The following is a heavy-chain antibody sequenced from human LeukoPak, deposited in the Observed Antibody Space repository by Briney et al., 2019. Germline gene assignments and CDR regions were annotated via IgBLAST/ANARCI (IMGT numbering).Heavy chain of an antibody. Sequence: GASGTLSLTGTVYTFTINSISWGRDSHGQGQGRVGWISAYNENTYYAQVLKGRVTISTDTSTSTAYMELRSLRADDTAVYDCARDSARGGFDSWGQGTLVTVSS. D-gene: IGHD3-10*01. CDR3: ARDSARGGFDS. CDR1: VYTFTINS. CDR2: ISAYNENT. J-gene: IGHJ5*01. V-gene: IGHV1-18*01.